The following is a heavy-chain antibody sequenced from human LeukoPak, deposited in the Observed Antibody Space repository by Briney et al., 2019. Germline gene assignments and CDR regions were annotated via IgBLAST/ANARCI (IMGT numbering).Heavy chain of an antibody. J-gene: IGHJ4*02. D-gene: IGHD6-13*01. Sequence: GASVKVSCKASGGTFSSYAISWVRQAPGQGLEWMGGIIPIFGTANYAQKFQGGVTMTSDTSTNTVYMELSSLRSEDTAVYYCARDQSPFRLIAAYPDYWGLGTLVTVSS. V-gene: IGHV1-69*05. CDR2: IIPIFGTA. CDR3: ARDQSPFRLIAAYPDY. CDR1: GGTFSSYA.